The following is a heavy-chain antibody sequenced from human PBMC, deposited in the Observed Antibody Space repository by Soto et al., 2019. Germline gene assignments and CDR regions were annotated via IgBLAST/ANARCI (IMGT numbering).Heavy chain of an antibody. CDR2: IIPIFGTP. J-gene: IGHJ3*02. CDR1: GGNFNTYP. D-gene: IGHD3-16*01. V-gene: IGHV1-69*18. CDR3: ARDSRLWGSTGWKREKLFDI. Sequence: QVQLEQSGAEVKRPGSSVKVSCKTSGGNFNTYPISWVRQAPGHRLEWMGKIIPIFGTPDYAQKFQGRVTITADEATTTVYMELRSLKSDDSAVYYCARDSRLWGSTGWKREKLFDIWGQGTMVTVSS.